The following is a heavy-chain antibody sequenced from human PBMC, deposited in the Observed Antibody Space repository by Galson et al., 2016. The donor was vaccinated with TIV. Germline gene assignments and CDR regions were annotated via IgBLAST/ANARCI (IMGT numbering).Heavy chain of an antibody. V-gene: IGHV3-48*03. D-gene: IGHD2-21*02. Sequence: SLRLSCATSGFTFSDFEMDWVRQTPGKGLEWLAWINSRASYRTTYYADSAKGRFTISRDNAKNSVYLQMNSLRDEDTGIYYCAIESLGGFDCSIDYWGQGILVTVSS. J-gene: IGHJ4*02. CDR2: INSRASYRTT. CDR1: GFTFSDFE. CDR3: AIESLGGFDCSIDY.